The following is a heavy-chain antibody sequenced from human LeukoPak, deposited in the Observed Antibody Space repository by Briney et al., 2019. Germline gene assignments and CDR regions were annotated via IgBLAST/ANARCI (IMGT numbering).Heavy chain of an antibody. CDR2: IWYDGSNK. D-gene: IGHD3-10*01. CDR1: GFPFTDYA. V-gene: IGHV3-33*08. CDR3: ARGTVTMVDY. Sequence: PGGSLRLSCAASGFPFTDYAMHWVRQAPGKGLEWVAVIWYDGSNKYYADSVKGRFTISRDNSKNTLYLQMNSLRAGDTAVYYCARGTVTMVDYWGQGTLVTVSS. J-gene: IGHJ4*02.